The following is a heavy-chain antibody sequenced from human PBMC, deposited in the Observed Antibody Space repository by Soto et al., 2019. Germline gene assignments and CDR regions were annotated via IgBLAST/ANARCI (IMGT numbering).Heavy chain of an antibody. J-gene: IGHJ4*02. CDR1: GFTVSSNY. CDR2: IYSGGST. D-gene: IGHD5-12*01. CDR3: ARDPGGYDYPLYYFDY. Sequence: GGSLRLSCAASGFTVSSNYMSWVRQAPGKGLEWVSVIYSGGSTYYADSVKGRFTISRHNSKNTLYLQMNSLRAEDTAVYYCARDPGGYDYPLYYFDYWGQGTLVTVSS. V-gene: IGHV3-53*01.